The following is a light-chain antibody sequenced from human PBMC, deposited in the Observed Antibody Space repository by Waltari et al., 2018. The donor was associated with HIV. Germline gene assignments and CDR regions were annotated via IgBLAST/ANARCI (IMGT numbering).Light chain of an antibody. CDR2: DAS. Sequence: DIVMTQSPATLSVSPGETVTLSCTATQRLHNNLAWYQQKPGQAPRLLVYDASSRASGVPARFSGSGSGTGYTLTISSLESEDSAIYYCQQYDNWPPLTFGGGTKVEIK. CDR3: QQYDNWPPLT. CDR1: QRLHNN. V-gene: IGKV3-15*01. J-gene: IGKJ4*01.